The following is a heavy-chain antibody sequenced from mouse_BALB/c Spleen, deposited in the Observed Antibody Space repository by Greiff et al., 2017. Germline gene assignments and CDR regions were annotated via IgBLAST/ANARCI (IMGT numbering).Heavy chain of an antibody. Sequence: EVQVVESGGGLVKPGGSLKLSCAASGFTFSSYAMSWVRQTPEKRLEWVATISSGGSYTYYPDSVKGRFTISRDNAKNTLYLQMSSLRSEDTAMYYCARRNSLFAYWGQGTLVTVSA. V-gene: IGHV5-9-3*01. CDR2: ISSGGSYT. J-gene: IGHJ3*01. CDR3: ARRNSLFAY. CDR1: GFTFSSYA.